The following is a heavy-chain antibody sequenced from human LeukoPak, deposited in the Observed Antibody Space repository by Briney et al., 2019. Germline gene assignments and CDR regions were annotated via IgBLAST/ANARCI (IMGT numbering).Heavy chain of an antibody. D-gene: IGHD3-22*01. Sequence: SETLSLTCTVSGGSISSSSYYWGWIRQPPGKGLEWIGSIYYSGSTYYNPSLKSRVTISVDTSKNQFSLKLSSVTAADTAVYYCARVRYYYDSSGYYYGLDYWGQGTLVTVSS. CDR2: IYYSGST. CDR3: ARVRYYYDSSGYYYGLDY. J-gene: IGHJ4*02. CDR1: GGSISSSSYY. V-gene: IGHV4-39*01.